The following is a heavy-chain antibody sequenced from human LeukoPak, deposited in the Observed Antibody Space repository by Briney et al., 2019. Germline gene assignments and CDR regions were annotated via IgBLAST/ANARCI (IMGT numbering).Heavy chain of an antibody. D-gene: IGHD2-2*01. CDR2: IYSDGNT. J-gene: IGHJ6*02. V-gene: IGHV3-53*01. CDR1: GFTVNSNY. Sequence: GGSLRLSCAASGFTVNSNYMTWVRQTPEKGLEWVSIIYSDGNTYDADSVKGRFTISRDIPKNTLYLQMTGLRAEDTAVYYCAGGLGSTRSSDGMDVWGQGTTVTVSS. CDR3: AGGLGSTRSSDGMDV.